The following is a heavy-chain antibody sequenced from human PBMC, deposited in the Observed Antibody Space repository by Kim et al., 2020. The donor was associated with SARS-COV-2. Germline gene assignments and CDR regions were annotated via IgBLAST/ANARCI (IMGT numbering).Heavy chain of an antibody. CDR2: INAGNGNT. D-gene: IGHD3-10*01. CDR3: ARVAKWFGEPHFDY. V-gene: IGHV1-3*01. CDR1: GYTFTSYA. Sequence: ASVKVSCKASGYTFTSYAMHWVRQAPGQRLEWMGWINAGNGNTKYSQKFQGRVTITRDTSASTAYMELSSLRSEDTAVYYCARVAKWFGEPHFDYWGQGTLVTVSS. J-gene: IGHJ4*02.